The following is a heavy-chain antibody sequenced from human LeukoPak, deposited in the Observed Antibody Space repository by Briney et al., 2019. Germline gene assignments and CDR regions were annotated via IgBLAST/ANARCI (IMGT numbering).Heavy chain of an antibody. CDR2: IKQSENT. D-gene: IGHD5-24*01. CDR1: GGSSIAYY. Sequence: PSETLSLTCAVYGGSSIAYYWTWVRQPPGMGLEWIGEIKQSENTNYNPSLKSRVTISIDPSKNQISLKLTSVTAADTAVYYCVREGLKIAYNTLGYWGQGTLVTVSS. J-gene: IGHJ4*02. V-gene: IGHV4-34*01. CDR3: VREGLKIAYNTLGY.